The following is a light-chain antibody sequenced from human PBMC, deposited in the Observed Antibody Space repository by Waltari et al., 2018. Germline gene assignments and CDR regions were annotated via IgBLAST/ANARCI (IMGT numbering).Light chain of an antibody. CDR3: QQYNAYSWT. J-gene: IGKJ1*01. V-gene: IGKV1-5*03. CDR1: QTITTW. CDR2: KAS. Sequence: DIQMTQSPSTLSASVGDRVTITCRASQTITTWLAWYQQTPGKAPKLLISKASTLETGVPSRFSGSGSGTEFTLTISSLQPDDFATYVCQQYNAYSWTFGQGTKLESK.